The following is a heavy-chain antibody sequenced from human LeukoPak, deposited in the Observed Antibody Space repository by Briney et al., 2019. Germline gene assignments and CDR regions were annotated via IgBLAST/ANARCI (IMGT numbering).Heavy chain of an antibody. D-gene: IGHD4-11*01. CDR3: ARGGLQYPGSYYYYYMDV. V-gene: IGHV4-31*03. CDR1: GGSISSSSYY. J-gene: IGHJ6*03. Sequence: PSETLSLTCTVSGGSISSSSYYWGWIRQPPGKGLEWIGYIYYSGSTYYNPSLKSRVTISVDTSKNQFSLKLSSVTAADTAVYYCARGGLQYPGSYYYYYMDVWGKGTTVTVSS. CDR2: IYYSGST.